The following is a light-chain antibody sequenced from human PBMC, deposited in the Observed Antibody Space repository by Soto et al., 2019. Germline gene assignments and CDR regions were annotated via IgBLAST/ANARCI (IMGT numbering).Light chain of an antibody. CDR1: QTIGSW. CDR2: KAS. Sequence: DIQMTQSPSTLSGSVGDRVTITCRASQTIGSWLAWYQQKPGKAPKLLIYKASTLKSGVPSRFSGSGSGTEFTLTISSLQPDDFATYYCQHYNSYSEAFGQGTKVDSK. J-gene: IGKJ1*01. V-gene: IGKV1-5*03. CDR3: QHYNSYSEA.